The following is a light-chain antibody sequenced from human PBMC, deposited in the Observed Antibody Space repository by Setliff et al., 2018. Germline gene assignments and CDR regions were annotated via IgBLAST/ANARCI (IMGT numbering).Light chain of an antibody. CDR2: RNN. Sequence: QSVLTQPPSASGAPGQRVIISCSGSRPNIADNYVYWYQQLPGTAPKLLVNRNNQRPSGVPDRFSGFKSGTSASLAINGLRSEDEADYYCAAWDNSLSGYVFGTGTKGTVL. CDR3: AAWDNSLSGYV. J-gene: IGLJ1*01. CDR1: RPNIADNY. V-gene: IGLV1-47*01.